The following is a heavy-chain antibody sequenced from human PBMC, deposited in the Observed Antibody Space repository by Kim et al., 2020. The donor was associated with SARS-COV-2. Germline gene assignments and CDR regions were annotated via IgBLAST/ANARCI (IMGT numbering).Heavy chain of an antibody. D-gene: IGHD6-13*01. J-gene: IGHJ6*02. V-gene: IGHV4-39*01. Sequence: KSRVTISVDTSKNQFSLKLSSVTAADTAMYYCARHEGSSSWFSYYYYVMDVWGQGTTVTVSS. CDR3: ARHEGSSSWFSYYYYVMDV.